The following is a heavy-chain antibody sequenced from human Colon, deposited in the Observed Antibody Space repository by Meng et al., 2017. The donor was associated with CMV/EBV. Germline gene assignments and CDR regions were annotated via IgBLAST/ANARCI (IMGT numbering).Heavy chain of an antibody. Sequence: GGSLRLSCAASGFTFSDYYMSWIRQAPGKGREWVSYISSSGSSIFYADSVKGRFTISRDNAKQTLYLEMNNLRAEDTAVYYCASRYSYVGFWGHGTLVTVSS. V-gene: IGHV3-11*01. J-gene: IGHJ4*01. D-gene: IGHD5-12*01. CDR1: GFTFSDYY. CDR3: ASRYSYVGF. CDR2: ISSSGSSI.